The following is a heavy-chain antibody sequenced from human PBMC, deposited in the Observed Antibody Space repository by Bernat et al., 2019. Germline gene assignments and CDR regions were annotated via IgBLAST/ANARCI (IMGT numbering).Heavy chain of an antibody. J-gene: IGHJ4*02. Sequence: QVQLVESGGGVVQPGTSLRLSCVASGFTFSNYGMHWVRQAPGKGLEWVAVIWYDSSNSYYADSVRGRFTISKDNSKNTLFLQMNSLITEDTGVYYCAREGWSAMAAAGTGADYWGQGTLVSVSS. CDR2: IWYDSSNS. V-gene: IGHV3-33*01. CDR3: AREGWSAMAAAGTGADY. D-gene: IGHD6-25*01. CDR1: GFTFSNYG.